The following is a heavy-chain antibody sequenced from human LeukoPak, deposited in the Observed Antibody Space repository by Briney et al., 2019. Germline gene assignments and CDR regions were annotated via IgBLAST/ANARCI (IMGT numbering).Heavy chain of an antibody. CDR1: GGSFSGYF. Sequence: PSETLSLTCAVYGGSFSGYFWSWIRQSPGKGLEWIGEINHSGSTYYNPSLKSRVTISVDTSKNQFSLKLSSVTAADTAVYYCAKRYYYDNSGYAFDIWGQGTMVTVSS. D-gene: IGHD3-22*01. CDR2: INHSGST. CDR3: AKRYYYDNSGYAFDI. J-gene: IGHJ3*02. V-gene: IGHV4-34*01.